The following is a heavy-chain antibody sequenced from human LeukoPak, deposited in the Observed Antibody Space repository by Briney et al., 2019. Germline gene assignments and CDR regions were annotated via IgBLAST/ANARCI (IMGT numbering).Heavy chain of an antibody. V-gene: IGHV5-51*01. D-gene: IGHD1-1*01. Sequence: GESLKISCKGSGYSFTNYWIAWVRQVPGKGLDWVGVVYPSDSDTRYSPSFQGQVTISVDKSTNTAYLQWSSLKASDTAMYYCGRIGSTTVTTYFDPWGQGILVTVSS. CDR1: GYSFTNYW. CDR2: VYPSDSDT. J-gene: IGHJ5*02. CDR3: GRIGSTTVTTYFDP.